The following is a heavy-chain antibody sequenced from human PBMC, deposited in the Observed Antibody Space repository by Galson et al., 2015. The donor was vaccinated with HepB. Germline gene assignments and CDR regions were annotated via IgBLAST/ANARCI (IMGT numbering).Heavy chain of an antibody. CDR3: ARGMGYCSSTSCYEPDY. V-gene: IGHV1-69*13. CDR1: GGTFSSYA. CDR2: IIPIFGTA. J-gene: IGHJ4*02. Sequence: SVKVSCKASGGTFSSYAISWVRQAPGQGLEWMGGIIPIFGTANYAQKFQGRVTITADESTCTAYMELSSLRSEDTAVYYCARGMGYCSSTSCYEPDYWGQGTLVTVSS. D-gene: IGHD2-2*01.